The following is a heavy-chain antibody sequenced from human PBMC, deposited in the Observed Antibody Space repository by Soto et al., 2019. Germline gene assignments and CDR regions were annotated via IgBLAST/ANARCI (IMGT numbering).Heavy chain of an antibody. D-gene: IGHD6-6*01. CDR3: ARSPLIRPPSRTSPYFDS. J-gene: IGHJ4*02. CDR2: IYYSGTT. Sequence: PSETLSLTCTVSGGSISSTSYYWGWIRQPPGKGLEWIGSIYYSGTTYYSPSLKSRVTISIDTSKSQFSLKLSSVTAADTAVYFCARSPLIRPPSRTSPYFDSGGKGPLVPVPS. CDR1: GGSISSTSYY. V-gene: IGHV4-39*01.